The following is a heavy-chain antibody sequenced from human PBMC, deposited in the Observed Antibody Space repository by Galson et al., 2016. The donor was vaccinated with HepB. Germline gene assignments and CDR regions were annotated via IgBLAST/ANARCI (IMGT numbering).Heavy chain of an antibody. CDR2: ISWNSGNI. V-gene: IGHV3-9*01. CDR3: AKDIGSLPGIPAH. D-gene: IGHD2-21*01. Sequence: SLRLSCAASGFTFDEFGMHWVRQAPGKGLEWVAGISWNSGNIGYADSVKGRFTISRDNAKNSLYLQMNGLRAADTALYYCAKDIGSLPGIPAHWGQGTPVTVSS. J-gene: IGHJ4*02. CDR1: GFTFDEFG.